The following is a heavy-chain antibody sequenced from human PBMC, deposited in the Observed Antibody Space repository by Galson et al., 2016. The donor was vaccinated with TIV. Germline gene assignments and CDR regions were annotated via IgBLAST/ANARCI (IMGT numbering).Heavy chain of an antibody. D-gene: IGHD1/OR15-1a*01. J-gene: IGHJ4*02. V-gene: IGHV3-74*01. CDR1: INLQDHA. CDR2: ISTDGTDT. CDR3: ARGEHEVATGTTLYY. Sequence: SLRLSCAASGINLQDHAMHWIRQAPGKGLEWVSRISTDGTDTSYADSVKGRFTISRDNPRYTLYLQMNSLRAEDTAVYYCARGEHEVATGTTLYYWGQGTLVAVSS.